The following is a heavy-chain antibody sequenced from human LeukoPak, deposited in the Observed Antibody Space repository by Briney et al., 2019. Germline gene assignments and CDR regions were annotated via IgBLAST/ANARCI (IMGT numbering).Heavy chain of an antibody. D-gene: IGHD1-26*01. CDR1: GGSITYYY. CDR3: ASCIVGANWFDP. Sequence: SETLSLTCAVSGGSITYYYWNWIRQPPGKGLEWIGYIHNSGSASYNSSLKSRVTISADMSKNQVSLKLTSVTAADTAVYYCASCIVGANWFDPWGQGILVTVSS. J-gene: IGHJ5*02. V-gene: IGHV4-59*01. CDR2: IHNSGSA.